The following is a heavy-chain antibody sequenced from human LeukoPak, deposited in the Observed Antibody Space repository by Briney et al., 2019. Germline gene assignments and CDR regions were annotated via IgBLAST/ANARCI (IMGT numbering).Heavy chain of an antibody. CDR1: GYTFISYD. Sequence: ASVKVSCKASGYTFISYDINWVRQATGQGLEWMGWMSPNSGNAGYAQKFQGRITMTKSTSISTAYMELSDLESEDTAVYYCARTPPDYGIDYWGQGTLVTVSS. D-gene: IGHD4-17*01. V-gene: IGHV1-8*01. CDR2: MSPNSGNA. CDR3: ARTPPDYGIDY. J-gene: IGHJ4*02.